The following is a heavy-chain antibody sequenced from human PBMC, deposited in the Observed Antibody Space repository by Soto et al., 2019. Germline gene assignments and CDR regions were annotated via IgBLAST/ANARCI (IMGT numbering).Heavy chain of an antibody. J-gene: IGHJ6*02. Sequence: SETLSLTCTVCGGSISSYYWSWIRQPPGMGLEWIGYIYYSGSIKYNPSLRSRVTISVDTSKDQFSLKLSSVTAADTAVYYCGRHWRGSGAVDMWGQGTTVTVSS. CDR3: GRHWRGSGAVDM. V-gene: IGHV4-59*08. CDR1: GGSISSYY. D-gene: IGHD2-15*01. CDR2: IYYSGSI.